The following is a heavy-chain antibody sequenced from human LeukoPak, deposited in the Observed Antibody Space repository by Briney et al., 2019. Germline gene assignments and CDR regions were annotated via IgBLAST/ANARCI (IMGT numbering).Heavy chain of an antibody. CDR3: ASLAGRIRFLEWLPLGGI. CDR1: GGSISSSSYY. J-gene: IGHJ3*02. D-gene: IGHD3-3*01. Sequence: SETLSLTCTVSGGSISSSSYYWGWIRQPPGKGLEWIGSIYYSGSTYYNPSLKSRVTISVDTSKNQFSLKLSSVTAADTAVYYCASLAGRIRFLEWLPLGGIWGQGTMVTVSS. V-gene: IGHV4-39*01. CDR2: IYYSGST.